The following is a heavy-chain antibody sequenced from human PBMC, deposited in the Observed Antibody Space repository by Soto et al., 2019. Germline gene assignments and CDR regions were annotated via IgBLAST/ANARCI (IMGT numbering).Heavy chain of an antibody. J-gene: IGHJ4*02. CDR2: IRRRATNYAT. CDR3: TRTFDGSYSSAADFAY. Sequence: EVQLVESGGDLVQPGGSLRLSCAASGFTFSGSAMHWVRQASGKGLEWVGHIRRRATNYATVYAASVKGRFIISRDDSKNTAYLQTKSQKSDATAVSYCTRTFDGSYSSAADFAYWGQGTLVTVS. CDR1: GFTFSGSA. D-gene: IGHD3-16*01. V-gene: IGHV3-73*02.